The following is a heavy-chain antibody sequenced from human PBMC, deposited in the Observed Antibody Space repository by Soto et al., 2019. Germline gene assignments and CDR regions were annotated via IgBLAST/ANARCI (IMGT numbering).Heavy chain of an antibody. Sequence: PREALKLSCKGSGYSFTSYWISWVRQMPGKGLEWMGRIDPSDSYTNYSPSFQGHVTISADKSISTAYLQWSSLKASDTAMYYCAIWVSQSNYYYYGMDVWGQGTTVTVSS. J-gene: IGHJ6*02. D-gene: IGHD6-13*01. CDR3: AIWVSQSNYYYYGMDV. CDR2: IDPSDSYT. V-gene: IGHV5-10-1*01. CDR1: GYSFTSYW.